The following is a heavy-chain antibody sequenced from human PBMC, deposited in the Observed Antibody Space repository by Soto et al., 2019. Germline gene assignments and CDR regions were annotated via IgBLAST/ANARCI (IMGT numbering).Heavy chain of an antibody. CDR1: GFTFSSYA. Sequence: RLSCAASGFTFSSYAMSWVRQAPGKGLEWVSAISGSGGSTYYADSVKGRFTFSRDNSKNTLYLQMNSLRAEDTAVYYCAKGGFSSSSAFPGINYLDYWGQGTPVTVSS. J-gene: IGHJ4*02. CDR2: ISGSGGST. D-gene: IGHD6-6*01. V-gene: IGHV3-23*01. CDR3: AKGGFSSSSAFPGINYLDY.